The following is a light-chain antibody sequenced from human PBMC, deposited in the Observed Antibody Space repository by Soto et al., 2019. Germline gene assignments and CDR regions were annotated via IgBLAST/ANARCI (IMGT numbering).Light chain of an antibody. Sequence: EIVLTQSPGTQSLSPGERATLSCRASQSVRSSNLAWYQQKPGQAPRLLIYGASSRATGIPDRFSGSGSGTDFTLTISRLEPEDFAVYYCHQYDSSPPHTFGQGTKLEIK. CDR1: QSVRSSN. CDR2: GAS. J-gene: IGKJ2*01. V-gene: IGKV3-20*01. CDR3: HQYDSSPPHT.